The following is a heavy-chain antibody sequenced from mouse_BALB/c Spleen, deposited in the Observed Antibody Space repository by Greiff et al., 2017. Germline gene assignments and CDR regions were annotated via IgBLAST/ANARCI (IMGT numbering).Heavy chain of an antibody. CDR3: AKGAWFAY. CDR2: IDPANGNT. J-gene: IGHJ3*01. Sequence: EVQLQQSGAELVKPGASVKLSCTASGFNIKDTYMHWVKQRPEQGLEWIGRIDPANGNTKYDPKFQGKATITADTSSNTAYLQLSSLTSEDTAVYYCAKGAWFAYWGQGTLVTVSA. V-gene: IGHV14-3*02. CDR1: GFNIKDTY.